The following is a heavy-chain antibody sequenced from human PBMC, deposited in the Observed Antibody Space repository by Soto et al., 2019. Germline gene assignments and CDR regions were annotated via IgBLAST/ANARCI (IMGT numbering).Heavy chain of an antibody. CDR2: ISSGDDT. CDR3: ARNSSPGGMDV. J-gene: IGHJ6*02. CDR1: GFIVSSNY. V-gene: IGHV3-53*01. Sequence: GGSLRLSCAASGFIVSSNYMTWVRQAPGKGLEWVSVISSGDDTYYADSMKGRFTISRDNSKNEVYLQMDNLRVEDTAVYYCARNSSPGGMDVWGQGSKVTV. D-gene: IGHD6-13*01.